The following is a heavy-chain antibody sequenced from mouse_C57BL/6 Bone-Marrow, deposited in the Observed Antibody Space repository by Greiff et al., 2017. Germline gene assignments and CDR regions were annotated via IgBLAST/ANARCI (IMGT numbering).Heavy chain of an antibody. Sequence: VQLQQSGAELVKPGASVKISCKASGYAFSSYWMNWVKQRPGKGLEWIGQIYPGDGDTNYNGKFKGKATLTADKSSSTAYMQLSSLTSEGSAVYFCASGYYGSSYGWYFDVWGTGTTVTVSS. J-gene: IGHJ1*03. CDR3: ASGYYGSSYGWYFDV. V-gene: IGHV1-80*01. CDR2: IYPGDGDT. D-gene: IGHD1-1*01. CDR1: GYAFSSYW.